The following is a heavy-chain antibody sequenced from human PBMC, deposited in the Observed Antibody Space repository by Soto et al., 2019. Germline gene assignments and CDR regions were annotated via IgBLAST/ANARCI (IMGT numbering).Heavy chain of an antibody. D-gene: IGHD2-2*01. V-gene: IGHV1-69*12. CDR2: IIPIFGSA. Sequence: QAQLVQSGAEVKKPGSSVKVSCKASGGTFSSYTISWVRQAPGQGLEWMGGIIPIFGSANYAQKFQGRVTITADESTSTAYMELSSLRSEDTAVYYCARRYCISTSCHYYGMDVWGQGTTVTVSS. CDR1: GGTFSSYT. CDR3: ARRYCISTSCHYYGMDV. J-gene: IGHJ6*02.